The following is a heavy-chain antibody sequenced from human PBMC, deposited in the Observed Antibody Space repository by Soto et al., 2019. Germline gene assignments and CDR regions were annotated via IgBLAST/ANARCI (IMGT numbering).Heavy chain of an antibody. Sequence: SETLSLTCTVSGGSISGSSYYWGWIRQPPGKGLEWIGSIYYSGSTYYNPSLKSRVTISVDTSKNQFSLKLSSVTAADTAVYYCARHSGSHGMDVWGQGTTVTVSS. V-gene: IGHV4-39*01. CDR2: IYYSGST. CDR1: GGSISGSSYY. D-gene: IGHD1-26*01. J-gene: IGHJ6*02. CDR3: ARHSGSHGMDV.